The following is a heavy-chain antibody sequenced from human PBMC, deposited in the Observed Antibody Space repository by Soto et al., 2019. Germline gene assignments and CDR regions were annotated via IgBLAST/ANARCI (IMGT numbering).Heavy chain of an antibody. CDR1: GGSISSYY. Sequence: SETLSLTCTVSGGSISSYYWSWIRQPAGKGLEWIGRIYTSGSTNYNPSLKSRVTMSVDTPKNQFSLKLSSVTAADTAVYYCARDYDFWSGYASDYYYGMDVWGQGTTVTVTS. CDR2: IYTSGST. V-gene: IGHV4-4*07. D-gene: IGHD3-3*01. J-gene: IGHJ6*02. CDR3: ARDYDFWSGYASDYYYGMDV.